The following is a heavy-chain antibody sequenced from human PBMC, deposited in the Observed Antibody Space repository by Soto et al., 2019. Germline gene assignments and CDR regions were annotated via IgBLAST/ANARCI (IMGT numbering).Heavy chain of an antibody. J-gene: IGHJ6*02. Sequence: HLQLQESGPGLVKASETLSLTCTVSGGSISSSSYYWSWIRKPPGKGLEWIGRIYYSGSTYYHPSLKSRVTIAVDTSKNQFSLKLSSVTAADTAVYHCASSGGYHNHAVEVWGQGTTVTVSS. V-gene: IGHV4-39*01. CDR1: GGSISSSSYY. D-gene: IGHD1-26*01. CDR3: ASSGGYHNHAVEV. CDR2: IYYSGST.